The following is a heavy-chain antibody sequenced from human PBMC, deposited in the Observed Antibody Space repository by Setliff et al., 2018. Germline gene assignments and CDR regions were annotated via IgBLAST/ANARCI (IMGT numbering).Heavy chain of an antibody. CDR3: ARLRAPGSHGLDP. J-gene: IGHJ5*02. Sequence: GGSLRLSCAASGFTFSSYSMNWVRQAPGKGLEWVSYISGSGSTIYYADSVKGRFTISRDNAKTPLYLQMNSLRADDTAVYYCARLRAPGSHGLDPWGQGTLVTVSS. V-gene: IGHV3-48*01. D-gene: IGHD3-10*01. CDR1: GFTFSSYS. CDR2: ISGSGSTI.